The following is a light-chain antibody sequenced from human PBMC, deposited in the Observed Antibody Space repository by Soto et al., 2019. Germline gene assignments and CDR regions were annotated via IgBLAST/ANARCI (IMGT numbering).Light chain of an antibody. CDR1: SSDVGGSNY. Sequence: QPALTQPASVSGSPGQSITISCTGTSSDVGGSNYVSWYQQLPGKAPKLMIYDVSDRPSGVSNRFSGSKSGNTASLAISGLQAEDEADYYCSSYTSSSLYVFGTGTKVTVL. CDR3: SSYTSSSLYV. V-gene: IGLV2-14*01. CDR2: DVS. J-gene: IGLJ1*01.